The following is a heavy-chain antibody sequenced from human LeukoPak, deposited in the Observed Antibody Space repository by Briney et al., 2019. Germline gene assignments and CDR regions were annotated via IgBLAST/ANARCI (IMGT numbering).Heavy chain of an antibody. CDR3: ARDLIAGDHGNFAY. CDR2: ISSSSSYI. J-gene: IGHJ4*02. V-gene: IGHV3-21*01. D-gene: IGHD6-13*01. Sequence: GGSLRLSCAASGFTFSSYSMNWVRQAPGKGLEWVSSISSSSSYIYYADSVKGRFTISRDNAKKTLYLQMNSLRAEDTAVYYCARDLIAGDHGNFAYWGQGTLVIVSS. CDR1: GFTFSSYS.